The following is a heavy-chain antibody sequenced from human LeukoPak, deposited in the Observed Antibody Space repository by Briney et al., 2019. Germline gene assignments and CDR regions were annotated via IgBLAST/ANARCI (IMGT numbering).Heavy chain of an antibody. Sequence: GESLKISCKGSGYSFTSYWIGWVRQMPGKGLEWMGIIYPGDSDTRYSPSSQGQVTISADKSISTAYLQWSSLKASDTAMYYCARHSGVYYYDSSGDFNWFDPWGQGTLVTVSS. CDR2: IYPGDSDT. J-gene: IGHJ5*02. V-gene: IGHV5-51*01. CDR3: ARHSGVYYYDSSGDFNWFDP. D-gene: IGHD3-22*01. CDR1: GYSFTSYW.